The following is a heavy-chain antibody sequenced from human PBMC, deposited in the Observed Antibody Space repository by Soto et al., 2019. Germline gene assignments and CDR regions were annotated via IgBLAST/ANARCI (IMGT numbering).Heavy chain of an antibody. CDR1: GYTFTGYY. V-gene: IGHV1-18*04. D-gene: IGHD2-2*03. CDR3: ARELDIVVVVAASEDYYMDV. J-gene: IGHJ6*03. CDR2: ISVYNGNT. Sequence: ASVKVSCKASGYTFTGYYMHWGRQAPRQGLEWMGWISVYNGNTNYAQKFQGRVTMTTDTSTSTAYMELRSLRSDDAAVYYCARELDIVVVVAASEDYYMDVWGKGTTVTVSS.